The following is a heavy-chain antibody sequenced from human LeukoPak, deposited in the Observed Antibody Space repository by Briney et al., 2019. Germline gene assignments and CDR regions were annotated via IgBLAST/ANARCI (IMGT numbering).Heavy chain of an antibody. J-gene: IGHJ5*02. CDR3: ATGGVRIAAAGARRNCSAP. CDR2: MNPNSGNT. CDR1: GYTFTSYD. Sequence: ASVKVSCKASGYTFTSYDINWVRQATGQGLEWMGWMNPNSGNTGYAQKFQGRVTMTRNTSISTAYMELSSLRSEDTAVYYCATGGVRIAAAGARRNCSAPGGQGTLVSVSS. D-gene: IGHD6-13*01. V-gene: IGHV1-8*01.